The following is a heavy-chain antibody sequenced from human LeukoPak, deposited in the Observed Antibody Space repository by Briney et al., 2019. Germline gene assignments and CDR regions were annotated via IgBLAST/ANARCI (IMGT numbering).Heavy chain of an antibody. V-gene: IGHV3-48*03. J-gene: IGHJ5*02. CDR2: ISSSGSTI. D-gene: IGHD2-21*01. CDR3: ARDNYSYRLDL. CDR1: GFTFSSYE. Sequence: GGSLRLSCAASGFTFSSYEMNWVRQAPGKGLEWVSYISSSGSTIYYADSVKGRFTISRDNSKNTLYLHMNSLRAEDTAIYYCARDNYSYRLDLWGQGTLVTVSS.